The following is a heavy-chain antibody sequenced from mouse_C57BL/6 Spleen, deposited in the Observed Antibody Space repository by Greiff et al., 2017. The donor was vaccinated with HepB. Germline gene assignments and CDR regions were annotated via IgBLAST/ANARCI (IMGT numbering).Heavy chain of an antibody. V-gene: IGHV1-69*01. Sequence: QVQLQQSGAELVMPGASVKLSCKASGYTFTSYWMHWVKQRPGQGLEWIGEIDPSDSYTNYNQKFKGKSTLTVDKSSSTAYMQLSSLTSEDSAVYYCARLGDTFDYWGQGTTLTVSS. J-gene: IGHJ2*01. CDR2: IDPSDSYT. D-gene: IGHD3-3*01. CDR3: ARLGDTFDY. CDR1: GYTFTSYW.